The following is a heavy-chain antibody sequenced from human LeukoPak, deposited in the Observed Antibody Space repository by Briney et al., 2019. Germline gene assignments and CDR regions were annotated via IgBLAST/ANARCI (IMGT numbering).Heavy chain of an antibody. CDR2: INHSGST. Sequence: SETLSLTCTVSGGSIRSYYWSWIRQPPGKGLEWIGEINHSGSTNYNPSLKSRVTISVDTSKNQFSLKLSSVTAADTAVYYCASAETMVRGVSGYWGQGTLVTVSS. J-gene: IGHJ4*02. V-gene: IGHV4-34*01. CDR1: GGSIRSYY. D-gene: IGHD3-10*01. CDR3: ASAETMVRGVSGY.